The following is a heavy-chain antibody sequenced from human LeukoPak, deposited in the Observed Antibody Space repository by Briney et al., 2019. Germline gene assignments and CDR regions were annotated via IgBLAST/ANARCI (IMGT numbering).Heavy chain of an antibody. CDR3: ARGSWYYGDYPFDY. CDR2: IKQDGSEK. CDR1: GFTFSSYW. J-gene: IGHJ4*02. Sequence: PGGSLRLSCAASGFTFSSYWMSWVRQAPGKGLEWVANIKQDGSEKYYVDSVKGRFTISRDNAKNSLYLQMNSLRAEDTAVYYCARGSWYYGDYPFDYWGQGTLVTVSS. V-gene: IGHV3-7*01. D-gene: IGHD4-17*01.